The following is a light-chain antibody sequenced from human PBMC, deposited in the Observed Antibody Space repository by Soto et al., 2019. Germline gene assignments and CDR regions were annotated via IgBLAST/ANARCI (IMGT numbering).Light chain of an antibody. CDR3: QQYNSYPPDT. J-gene: IGKJ3*01. V-gene: IGKV1-5*03. CDR2: GAS. Sequence: DIQMTQSPSTLSASVADRITITCRASQSIGRWWVWYQQKPGRAPKLLIYGASSLESGVPSRFRGSGAGTEFTRPISNQQPDDFGANYCQQYNSYPPDTCGAGPQV. CDR1: QSIGRW.